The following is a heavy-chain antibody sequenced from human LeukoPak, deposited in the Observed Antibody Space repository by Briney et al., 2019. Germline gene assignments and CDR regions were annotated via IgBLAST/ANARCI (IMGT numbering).Heavy chain of an antibody. CDR3: ARDEGYSYGYGANYYMDV. CDR1: GYTFTGYY. D-gene: IGHD5-18*01. V-gene: IGHV1-2*02. CDR2: INPNSGGT. Sequence: ASVKVSCKASGYTFTGYYMHWVRQAPGQGLEWMGWINPNSGGTNYAQKFQGRVTMTRDTSISTAYMELSRLRSDDTAVYYCARDEGYSYGYGANYYMDVWGKGTTVTVSS. J-gene: IGHJ6*03.